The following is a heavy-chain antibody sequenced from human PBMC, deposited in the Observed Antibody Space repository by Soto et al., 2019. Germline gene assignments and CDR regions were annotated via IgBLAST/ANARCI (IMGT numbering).Heavy chain of an antibody. CDR3: ARVLGSSGYRKKDAFDI. CDR1: GYTFTSYG. CDR2: ISAYNGNT. D-gene: IGHD3-22*01. Sequence: ASVKVSCKASGYTFTSYGISWVRQAPGQGLEWMGWISAYNGNTNYAQKLQGRVTMTTDTSTSTAYMELRSLRSDDTAVYYCARVLGSSGYRKKDAFDIWGQGTMVTVSS. J-gene: IGHJ3*02. V-gene: IGHV1-18*04.